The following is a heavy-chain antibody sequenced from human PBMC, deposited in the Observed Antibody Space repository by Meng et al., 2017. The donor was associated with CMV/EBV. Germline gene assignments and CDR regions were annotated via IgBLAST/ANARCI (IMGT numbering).Heavy chain of an antibody. J-gene: IGHJ6*02. V-gene: IGHV3-53*01. Sequence: GGSLRLSCAASGFTISSNYMTWVRQAPGKGLEWVSLIYSVGSTYYADSVKGRFTIARDNSKNTLFLQMNSLRAEDTAVYYCARWDIVTTFRKDYYYYGMDVWGQGTTVTVSS. CDR2: IYSVGST. D-gene: IGHD5-12*01. CDR1: GFTISSNY. CDR3: ARWDIVTTFRKDYYYYGMDV.